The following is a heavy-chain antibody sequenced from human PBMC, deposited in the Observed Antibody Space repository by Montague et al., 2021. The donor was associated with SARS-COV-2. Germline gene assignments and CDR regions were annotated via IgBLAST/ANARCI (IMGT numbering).Heavy chain of an antibody. CDR1: GGSISSSSYY. CDR2: IYYSGXT. V-gene: IGHV4-39*07. CDR3: ARDLDSFYGMDV. Sequence: SETLSLTCTASGGSISSSSYYWGWIRQPPGKGLEWIGSIYYSGXTXYXXXXKSRVTISVDTSKNQFSLKLSSVTAADTAVYYCARDLDSFYGMDVWGQGTTVTVSS. J-gene: IGHJ6*02.